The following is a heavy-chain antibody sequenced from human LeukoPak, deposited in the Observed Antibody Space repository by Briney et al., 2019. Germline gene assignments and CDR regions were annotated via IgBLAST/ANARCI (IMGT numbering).Heavy chain of an antibody. V-gene: IGHV4-39*07. CDR1: GGSISSGSYY. J-gene: IGHJ3*01. CDR2: IFYSGST. Sequence: SETLSLTCTVSGGSISSGSYYWGWVRQPPGKGLEWIGNIFYSGSTYYSPSLKSRVTISLDTSRNQFSLKLNSVTAADTAVYXXXXXXXFDTLFFAFDVWGQGTMVSVSS. CDR3: XXXXXFDTLFFAFDV. D-gene: IGHD5-18*01.